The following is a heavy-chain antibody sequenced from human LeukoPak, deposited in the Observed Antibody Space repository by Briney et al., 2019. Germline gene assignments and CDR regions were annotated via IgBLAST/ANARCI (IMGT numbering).Heavy chain of an antibody. CDR3: ARDYGDLPARVPYFDY. J-gene: IGHJ4*02. CDR2: ITGSGGST. V-gene: IGHV3-23*01. D-gene: IGHD4-17*01. CDR1: GLTFSNYG. Sequence: PGGSLRLSCAASGLTFSNYGMSWVRQAPGKGLEWVSSITGSGGSTCVDSVLGRFTISRDNAKNSLYLQMKSLRDEDTAIYYCARDYGDLPARVPYFDYWGQGTLVTVSS.